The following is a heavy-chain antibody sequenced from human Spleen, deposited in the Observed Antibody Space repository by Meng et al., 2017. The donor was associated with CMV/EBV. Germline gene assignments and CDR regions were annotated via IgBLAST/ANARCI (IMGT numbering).Heavy chain of an antibody. D-gene: IGHD2-2*01. J-gene: IGHJ4*02. V-gene: IGHV6-1*01. CDR2: TNYRSKWYN. CDR3: AREERQLLGKGGFDT. CDR1: GELRASDRGV. Sequence: PGLLRPHRPLSSTRETSGELRASDRGVGNCIRHSPSRGLELLGRTNYRSKWYNEYAVSVEGRIKINPDTSKNQFSLQLNSVTPDDTAVYYCAREERQLLGKGGFDTWGQGTLVTVSS.